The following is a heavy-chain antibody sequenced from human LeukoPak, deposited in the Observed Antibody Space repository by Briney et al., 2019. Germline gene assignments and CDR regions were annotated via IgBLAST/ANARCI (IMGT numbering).Heavy chain of an antibody. CDR1: GGSFSGYY. CDR2: INHSGST. Sequence: SETLSLTCAVYGGSFSGYYWSWIRQPPGKGLEWIGGINHSGSTNYNPSLKSRVTILVDTSKNQFSLKLSSVTAADTAVYYCARVAVRDGYNFRAYDVWGQGTMVTVSS. CDR3: ARVAVRDGYNFRAYDV. V-gene: IGHV4-34*01. D-gene: IGHD5-24*01. J-gene: IGHJ3*01.